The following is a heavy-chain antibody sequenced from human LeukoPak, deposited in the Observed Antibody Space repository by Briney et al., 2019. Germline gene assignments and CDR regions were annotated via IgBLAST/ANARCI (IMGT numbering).Heavy chain of an antibody. CDR2: MNPNSGNT. Sequence: GASVKVSCKASGYTFTSYDINWVRQATGQGLEWMGWMNPNSGNTGYAQKFQGRVTMTRNTYITTAYMELSSLRSEDTAVYCCARGCSSTSCLNSYYFYYMDVWGKGTTVTISS. CDR3: ARGCSSTSCLNSYYFYYMDV. V-gene: IGHV1-8*01. D-gene: IGHD2-2*01. CDR1: GYTFTSYD. J-gene: IGHJ6*03.